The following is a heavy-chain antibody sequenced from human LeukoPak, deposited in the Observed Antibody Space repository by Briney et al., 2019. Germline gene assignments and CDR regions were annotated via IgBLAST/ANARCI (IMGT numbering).Heavy chain of an antibody. J-gene: IGHJ3*02. CDR1: GFTFSSYA. CDR2: IGGSGGST. V-gene: IGHV3-23*01. D-gene: IGHD3-22*01. Sequence: PGGSLRLSCAASGFTFSSYAMSWVRQAPGKGLEWVSAIGGSGGSTYYADSVKGRFTISRDNSKNTLYLQMNSLRAEDTAVYYCAKDRYYYDSSGSNDAFDIWGQGTMVTVSS. CDR3: AKDRYYYDSSGSNDAFDI.